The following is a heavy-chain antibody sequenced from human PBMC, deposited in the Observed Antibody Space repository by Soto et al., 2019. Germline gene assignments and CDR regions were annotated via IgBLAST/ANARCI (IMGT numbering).Heavy chain of an antibody. V-gene: IGHV3-33*01. CDR1: GFTFSSYV. J-gene: IGHJ4*02. CDR2: IWYDGSNK. D-gene: IGHD5-18*01. Sequence: PGGSLRLSCAASGFTFSSYVMHWVRQAPGKGLEWVAVIWYDGSNKYYADSVKGRFTISRDNSKNTLYLQMNSLRAEDTAVYYCARSDSYGSPNFDYWGQGTLVTVSS. CDR3: ARSDSYGSPNFDY.